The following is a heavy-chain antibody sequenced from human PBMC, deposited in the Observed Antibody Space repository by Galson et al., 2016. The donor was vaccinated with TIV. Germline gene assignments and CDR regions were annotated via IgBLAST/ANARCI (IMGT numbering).Heavy chain of an antibody. CDR3: ARRTDGHLYDYYGMDV. J-gene: IGHJ6*02. D-gene: IGHD5-24*01. CDR1: GGIFSGYA. V-gene: IGHV1-69*13. CDR2: IISIFRTA. Sequence: SVKVSCKASGGIFSGYAISWVRQAPGQGLEWMGRIISIFRTANYAEKFQGRVTITADDSTNTVHMEVSSLKSEDTAVYYCARRTDGHLYDYYGMDVWGQGTTVIVSS.